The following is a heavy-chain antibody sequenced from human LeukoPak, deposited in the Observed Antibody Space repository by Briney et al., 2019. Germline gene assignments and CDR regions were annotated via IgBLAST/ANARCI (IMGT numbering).Heavy chain of an antibody. V-gene: IGHV4-34*01. CDR2: INHSGST. CDR1: GGSFSGYY. Sequence: SETLSLTCAVYGGSFSGYYWSWIRQPPGKGLEWIGEINHSGSTNYNPSLKSRVTISVDTSKNQFSLKLSSVTAADTAVYYCANLFGSSSGYGDYWGQGTLVTVSS. D-gene: IGHD3-22*01. CDR3: ANLFGSSSGYGDY. J-gene: IGHJ4*02.